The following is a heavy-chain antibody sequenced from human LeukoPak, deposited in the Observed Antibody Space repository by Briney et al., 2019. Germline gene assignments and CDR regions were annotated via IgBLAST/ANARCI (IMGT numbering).Heavy chain of an antibody. J-gene: IGHJ4*02. V-gene: IGHV3-53*01. CDR3: ASLRRITYFDY. CDR1: GFTVSSNY. D-gene: IGHD3-16*01. Sequence: GVSPRLSCAASGFTVSSNYMSWVRQAPGKGLEWVSVIYSGGSTYYADSVKGRFTISRDNSKNTLYLQMNSLRAEDTAVYYCASLRRITYFDYWGQGTLVTVSS. CDR2: IYSGGST.